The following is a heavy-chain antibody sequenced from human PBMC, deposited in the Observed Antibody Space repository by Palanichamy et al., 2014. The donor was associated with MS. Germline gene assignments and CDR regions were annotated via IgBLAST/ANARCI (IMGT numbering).Heavy chain of an antibody. Sequence: QVQLVEVVGEAWSRPGGSLRLSCAASGFTFSSYGMHWVRQAPGKGLEWVAFIRYDGSNKLYADSVKGRFTISRDNSKNTLYLQMNSLRAEDTALYYCAKVNYYDMGDAFDIWGQGTMVTVS. V-gene: IGHV3-30*02. CDR2: IRYDGSNK. D-gene: IGHD3-22*01. CDR1: GFTFSSYG. J-gene: IGHJ3*02. CDR3: AKVNYYDMGDAFDI.